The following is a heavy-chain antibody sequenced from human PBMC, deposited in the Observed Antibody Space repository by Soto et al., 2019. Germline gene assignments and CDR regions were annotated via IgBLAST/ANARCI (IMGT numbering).Heavy chain of an antibody. V-gene: IGHV3-30*18. CDR3: AKARVRIVGANSFDY. CDR1: GFTFSNYG. J-gene: IGHJ4*02. CDR2: ISDDGDKR. D-gene: IGHD1-26*01. Sequence: GGSLSLSCVGSGFTFSNYGMHWVRQPPGKGLEWVALISDDGDKRYYADSVRGRLIISRDNSKDTLYLQMNSLGPDDTAVYFCAKARVRIVGANSFDYWGQGTPVTVSS.